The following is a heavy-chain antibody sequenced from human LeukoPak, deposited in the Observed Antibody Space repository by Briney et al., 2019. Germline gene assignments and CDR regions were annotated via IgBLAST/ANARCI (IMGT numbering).Heavy chain of an antibody. CDR2: ISYDGSNK. CDR1: GFTFSSYA. J-gene: IGHJ4*02. D-gene: IGHD3-9*01. CDR3: ARGRYYDILTGYEH. V-gene: IGHV3-30-3*01. Sequence: GGSLRLSCAASGFTFSSYAMHWVRQAPGKGLEWVAVISYDGSNKYYADSVKGRFTISRDNSKNTLYLQMNSLRAEDTAVYYCARGRYYDILTGYEHWGQGTLVTVSS.